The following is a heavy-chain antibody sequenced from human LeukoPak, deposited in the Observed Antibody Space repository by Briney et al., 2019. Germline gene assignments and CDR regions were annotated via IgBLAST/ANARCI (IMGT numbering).Heavy chain of an antibody. V-gene: IGHV4-30-2*01. J-gene: IGHJ4*02. D-gene: IGHD5-12*01. CDR2: IYHSGST. CDR1: GGSISSGGYS. CDR3: ARDVRYSGYDLGTDC. Sequence: SQTLSLTCAVSGGSISSGGYSWSWIRQPPGKGLEWVGYIYHSGSTSYNPSLKSRVTISVDTSKNQFSLKLSSVTAADTAVYYCARDVRYSGYDLGTDCWGQGTLVTVSS.